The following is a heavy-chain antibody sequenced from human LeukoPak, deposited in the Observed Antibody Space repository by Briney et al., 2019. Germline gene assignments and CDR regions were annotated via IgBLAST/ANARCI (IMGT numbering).Heavy chain of an antibody. CDR3: ARLTSIAVAGRRFDY. V-gene: IGHV4-34*01. J-gene: IGHJ4*02. CDR2: INHSGST. Sequence: PSETLSLTCAVYGGXFSGYYWSWIRQPPGKGLEWIGEINHSGSTNYNPSLKSRVTISVDTSKNQFSLELSSVTAADTAVYYCARLTSIAVAGRRFDYWGQGTLVTVSS. CDR1: GGXFSGYY. D-gene: IGHD6-19*01.